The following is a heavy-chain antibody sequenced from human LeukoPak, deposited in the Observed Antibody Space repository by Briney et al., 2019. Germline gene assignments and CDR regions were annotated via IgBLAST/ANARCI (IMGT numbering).Heavy chain of an antibody. V-gene: IGHV3-23*01. D-gene: IGHD6-6*01. J-gene: IGHJ6*03. CDR2: ISGSGIST. CDR3: ANIAPRKVYYYYMDV. CDR1: GFTFSSYA. Sequence: PGGSLRLSCAASGFTFSSYAMSWVRQAPGKGLEWISDISGSGISTYYADSVKGRFTISRDNSKNTLYLQMNSLRAEDTAVYYCANIAPRKVYYYYMDVWGKGTTVTVSS.